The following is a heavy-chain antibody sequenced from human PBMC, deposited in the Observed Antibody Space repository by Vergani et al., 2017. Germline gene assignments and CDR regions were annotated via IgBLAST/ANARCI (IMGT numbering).Heavy chain of an antibody. CDR3: ARRSGGYYSGGKVHPLRTAFDV. J-gene: IGHJ3*01. CDR2: NSASGNA. D-gene: IGHD2-15*01. CDR1: GGSISAGYYF. V-gene: IGHV4-61*02. Sequence: QVQLQASGPGRVKPSQTLSLTCTMSGGSISAGYYFWGWIRQPAGTGLEWLGHNSASGNASHSPSLKTRVSMSVDTSKNQFSLTVTSVTAADTAIYFCARRSGGYYSGGKVHPLRTAFDVWGHGTVVTVSS.